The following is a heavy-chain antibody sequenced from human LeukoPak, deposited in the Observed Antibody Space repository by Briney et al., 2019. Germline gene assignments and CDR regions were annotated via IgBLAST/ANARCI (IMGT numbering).Heavy chain of an antibody. CDR2: ISGRGGST. CDR1: GFTFSSSA. D-gene: IGHD6-19*01. J-gene: IGHJ5*02. Sequence: GGSPRLSCAASGFTFSSSAMTWVRQAPGKGLEWVSAISGRGGSTHYTDSVKGRFTISRDNSKNTVYLQMNSLRAEDTAVYYCAKAPAVAGFLNWFDPWGQGTLVTVSS. V-gene: IGHV3-23*01. CDR3: AKAPAVAGFLNWFDP.